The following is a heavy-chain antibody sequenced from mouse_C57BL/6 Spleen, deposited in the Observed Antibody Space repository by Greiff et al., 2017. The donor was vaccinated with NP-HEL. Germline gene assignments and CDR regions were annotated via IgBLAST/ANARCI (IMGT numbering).Heavy chain of an antibody. CDR1: GFSFNTYA. CDR2: IRSKSNNYAT. Sequence: EVKLMESGGGLVQPKGSLKLSCAASGFSFNTYAMNWVRQAPGKGLEWVARIRSKSNNYATYYADSVKDRFTISRDDSESMLYLQMNNLKTEDTAMYYCVRHWYYGSSYGYFDVWGTGTTVTVSS. J-gene: IGHJ1*03. CDR3: VRHWYYGSSYGYFDV. V-gene: IGHV10-1*01. D-gene: IGHD1-1*01.